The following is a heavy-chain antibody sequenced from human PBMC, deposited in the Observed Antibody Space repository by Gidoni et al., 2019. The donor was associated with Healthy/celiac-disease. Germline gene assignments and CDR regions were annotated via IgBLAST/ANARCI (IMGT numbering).Heavy chain of an antibody. V-gene: IGHV2-5*01. CDR3: AHGRVVEVYFDY. D-gene: IGHD2-15*01. Sequence: QITLKESGPTLVKPTQTLTLTCTFSGLSLSTSGVGVGWIRQPPGKALEWLALIYWNDDKRYSPSLKSRLTITKDTSKNQVVLTMTNMDPVDTATYYCAHGRVVEVYFDYWGQGTLVTVSS. CDR1: GLSLSTSGVG. J-gene: IGHJ4*02. CDR2: IYWNDDK.